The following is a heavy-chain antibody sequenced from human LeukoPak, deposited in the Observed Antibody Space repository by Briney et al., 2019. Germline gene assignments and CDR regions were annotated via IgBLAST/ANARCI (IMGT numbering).Heavy chain of an antibody. J-gene: IGHJ6*03. CDR1: GGSISSSSYY. D-gene: IGHD5-12*01. Sequence: SETLSLTCTVSGGSISSSSYYWGWIRQPPGKGLEWIGSIYYSGSTYYNPSLKSRVTISVDTSKNQFSLKLSSVTAADTAVYYCARVATISPWYYYYMDVWGKGTTVTVSS. CDR2: IYYSGST. V-gene: IGHV4-39*07. CDR3: ARVATISPWYYYYMDV.